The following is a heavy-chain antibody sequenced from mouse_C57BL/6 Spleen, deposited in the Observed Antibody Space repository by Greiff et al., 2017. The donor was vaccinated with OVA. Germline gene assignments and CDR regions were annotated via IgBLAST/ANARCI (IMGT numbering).Heavy chain of an antibody. J-gene: IGHJ2*01. Sequence: QVQLQQSGAELVKPGASVKISCKASGYAFSSYWMNWVKQRPGKGLEWIGQIYPGDGDTNYNGKFKGKATLTADKSSSTAYMQLSSLTSEDSAVYFCARKLYGSSYRYYFDYWGKGTTLTVSS. CDR3: ARKLYGSSYRYYFDY. CDR1: GYAFSSYW. D-gene: IGHD1-1*01. V-gene: IGHV1-80*01. CDR2: IYPGDGDT.